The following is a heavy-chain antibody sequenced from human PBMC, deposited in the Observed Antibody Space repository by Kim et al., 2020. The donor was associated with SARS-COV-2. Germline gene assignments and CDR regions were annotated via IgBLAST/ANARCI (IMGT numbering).Heavy chain of an antibody. CDR3: AXCRYSXGPDWXDP. CDR2: INXNTGNP. J-gene: IGHJ5*02. V-gene: IGHV7-4-1*02. Sequence: ASVKVSCKASGYTFTSYAMNWVRQAPGQGLEWMGWINXNTGNPTYAQGFTGRFVXXLDTXVSTAXLQISSLKAEDTAVXYCAXCRYSXGPDWXDPWGQGTLVTVSX. CDR1: GYTFTSYA. D-gene: IGHD5-18*01.